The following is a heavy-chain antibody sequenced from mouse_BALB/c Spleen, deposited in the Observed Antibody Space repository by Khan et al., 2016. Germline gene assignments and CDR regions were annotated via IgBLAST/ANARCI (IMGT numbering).Heavy chain of an antibody. Sequence: EVQLQESGPSLVKPSQTLSLTCSVTGDSITSGYWNWIRKFPGNKFEYMGYINYSGSTYYNPSLTSRIYITRDISKNQYYLQLHSVTTEDTATYYCARYDGYYFDFGGPGTTLTVSS. CDR2: INYSGST. CDR3: ARYDGYYFDF. V-gene: IGHV3-8*02. J-gene: IGHJ2*01. CDR1: GDSITSGY. D-gene: IGHD2-3*01.